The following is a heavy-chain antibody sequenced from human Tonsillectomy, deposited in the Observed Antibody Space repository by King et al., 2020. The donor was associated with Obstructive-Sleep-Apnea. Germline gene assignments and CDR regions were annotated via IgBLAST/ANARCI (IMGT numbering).Heavy chain of an antibody. Sequence: VQLQESGPGLVKPSETLSLTCTVSGGSIGSHYWSWIRQPQGKGLEWIGSIYYTWSTNYSPSLKSRVTISVDTSKNQFSLKLSSVTAADTAVYYCAERGGGYWGQGTLVTVSS. CDR2: IYYTWST. J-gene: IGHJ4*02. V-gene: IGHV4-59*11. D-gene: IGHD3-16*01. CDR3: AERGGGY. CDR1: GGSIGSHY.